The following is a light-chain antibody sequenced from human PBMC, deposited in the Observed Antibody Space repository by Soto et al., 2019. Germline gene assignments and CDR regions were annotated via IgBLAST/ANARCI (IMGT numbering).Light chain of an antibody. J-gene: IGKJ2*01. V-gene: IGKV1-5*01. CDR1: QISSTW. CDR2: DSS. Sequence: GAIVTITCRASQISSTWMAWYQQKPWKAPKLLVYDSSTLQSGVASRFSGSGSGTEFTLIISGLQPDDSATYYCQQYTNTTNAWMVGQGTKVDFK. CDR3: QQYTNTTNAWM.